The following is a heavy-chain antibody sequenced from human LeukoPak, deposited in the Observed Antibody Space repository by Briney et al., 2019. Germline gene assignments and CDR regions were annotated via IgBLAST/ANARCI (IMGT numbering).Heavy chain of an antibody. CDR3: ARTYQLLHTWFDP. CDR1: GYSFTGYW. J-gene: IGHJ5*02. D-gene: IGHD2-2*01. V-gene: IGHV1-69*01. CDR2: IIPIFGTA. Sequence: PGESLKISCKGSGYSFTGYWIGWVRQAPGQGLEWMGGIIPIFGTANYAQKFQGRVTITADESTSTAYMELSSLRSEDTAVYYCARTYQLLHTWFDPWGQGTLVTVSS.